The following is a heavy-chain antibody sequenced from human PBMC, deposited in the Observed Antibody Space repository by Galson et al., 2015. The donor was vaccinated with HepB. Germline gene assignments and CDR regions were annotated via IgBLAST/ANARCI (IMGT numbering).Heavy chain of an antibody. CDR3: ARQYADNQFRYSSSWYSSYFDL. CDR1: GGSISSYY. D-gene: IGHD6-13*01. Sequence: SETLSLTCTASGGSISSYYWSWIRQPPGKGLEWIGYIYFSGSTNYNPSLKSRVTISVDTSKNQFSLKLSSVTAADTAVYYCARQYADNQFRYSSSWYSSYFDLWGRGTLVTVSS. CDR2: IYFSGST. J-gene: IGHJ2*01. V-gene: IGHV4-59*08.